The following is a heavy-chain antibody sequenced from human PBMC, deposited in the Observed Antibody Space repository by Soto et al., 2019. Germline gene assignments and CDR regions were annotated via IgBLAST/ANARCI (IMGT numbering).Heavy chain of an antibody. Sequence: GGSLRLSCAASGFTFSSYAMHWVRQAPGKGLEYVSAISSNGGSTYYANSVKGRFTISRDNSKSTLYLQMGSLRAEDMAVYYCARESIIRGFSWSNNWFDPWGQGTLVTVSS. CDR2: ISSNGGST. V-gene: IGHV3-64*01. CDR3: ARESIIRGFSWSNNWFDP. D-gene: IGHD6-6*01. J-gene: IGHJ5*02. CDR1: GFTFSSYA.